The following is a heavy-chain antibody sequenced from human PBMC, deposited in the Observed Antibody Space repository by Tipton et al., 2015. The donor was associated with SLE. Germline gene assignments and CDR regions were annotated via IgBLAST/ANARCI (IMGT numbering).Heavy chain of an antibody. CDR2: IYYSGST. V-gene: IGHV4-59*11. CDR1: AGSISSHY. J-gene: IGHJ4*02. D-gene: IGHD3-22*01. Sequence: TLSLTCTVSAGSISSHYWSWIRQPPGKGLEWIGYIYYSGSTNYNPSLKSRATISVDTSKNQFSLELSSVTAADTAVYYCARDLGYDSSAMAYWGQGTQVTVSS. CDR3: ARDLGYDSSAMAY.